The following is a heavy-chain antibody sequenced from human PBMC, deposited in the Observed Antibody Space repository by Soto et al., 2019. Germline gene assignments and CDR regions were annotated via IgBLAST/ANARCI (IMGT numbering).Heavy chain of an antibody. V-gene: IGHV1-46*01. D-gene: IGHD2-2*01. CDR1: GDTFTSYD. CDR3: AREVVEGAAVYSMDV. CDR2: INPSGGST. J-gene: IGHJ6*02. Sequence: ASLKLCCKSSGDTFTSYDIRVVLDSPVQGLEWMGIINPSGGSTSYAQKFQGRVTMTRDTSTSTVYMELSSLRSEDTAVYYCAREVVEGAAVYSMDVWGQGTTVTVSS.